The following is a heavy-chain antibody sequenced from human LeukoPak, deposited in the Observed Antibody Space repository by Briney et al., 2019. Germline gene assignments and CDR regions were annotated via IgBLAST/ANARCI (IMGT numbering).Heavy chain of an antibody. CDR1: GYFISSGYY. J-gene: IGHJ4*02. V-gene: IGHV4-38-2*02. D-gene: IGHD5-24*01. CDR2: IYHSGST. CDR3: ARSSGWLQLNGGISYYFDY. Sequence: PSETLSLTCTVSGYFISSGYYWGWIRQPPGKGLEWIGSIYHSGSTYYNPSLKSRVTISVDTSKNQFSLKLSSVTAADTAVYYCARSSGWLQLNGGISYYFDYWGQGTLVTVSS.